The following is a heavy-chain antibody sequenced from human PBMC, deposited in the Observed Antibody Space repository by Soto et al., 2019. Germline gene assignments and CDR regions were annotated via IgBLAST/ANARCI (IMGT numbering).Heavy chain of an antibody. J-gene: IGHJ6*02. Sequence: ASVKVSCKGSGYTLSDYVINYLRQPGVQGPEGVGWNDTKSGDTFCPQRFQGKFNMTWSTSVCTAYSKVGSLTSDLTSIYYCARGNPFNYAGFYVWGQGTMVTVSS. V-gene: IGHV1-8*01. CDR3: ARGNPFNYAGFYV. CDR2: NDTKSGDT. D-gene: IGHD4-4*01. CDR1: GYTLSDYV.